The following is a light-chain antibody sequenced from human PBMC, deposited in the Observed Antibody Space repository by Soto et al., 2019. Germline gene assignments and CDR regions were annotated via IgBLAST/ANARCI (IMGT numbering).Light chain of an antibody. J-gene: IGKJ5*01. Sequence: EIVLTQSPGTLSLSPGEGATLSCRASQSISSNFLAWYQQKRGQAPRLLIHGASNRATGIPDRFSGSGSGTDFTLTISRLEPEDFAVYFCQQYGNSPRTFGQGTRLEIK. CDR1: QSISSNF. CDR2: GAS. V-gene: IGKV3-20*01. CDR3: QQYGNSPRT.